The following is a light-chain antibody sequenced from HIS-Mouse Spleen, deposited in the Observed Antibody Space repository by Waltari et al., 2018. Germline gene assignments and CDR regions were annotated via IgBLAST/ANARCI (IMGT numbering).Light chain of an antibody. CDR3: CSYAGSSTVV. J-gene: IGLJ2*01. CDR2: EGS. Sequence: QSALTQPASVSGSPGQSTPISRTGTSRDVGGFTLVPWYQQHPGKAPKLMIYEGSKRPSGVSNRFSGSKSGNTASLTISGLQAEDEADYYCCSYAGSSTVVFGGGTKLTVL. V-gene: IGLV2-23*01. CDR1: SRDVGGFTL.